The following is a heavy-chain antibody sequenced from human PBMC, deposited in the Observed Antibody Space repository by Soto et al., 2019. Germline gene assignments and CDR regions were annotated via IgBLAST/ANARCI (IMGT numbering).Heavy chain of an antibody. J-gene: IGHJ1*01. CDR3: ARQDIVVVPAATSQAEYFQH. CDR2: INPNSGGT. V-gene: IGHV1-2*04. D-gene: IGHD2-2*01. CDR1: RYTFTGYY. Sequence: ASAKVSCKASRYTFTGYYMHWVRQAPGQGLEWMGWINPNSGGTNYAQKFQGWVTMTRDTSISTAYMELSRLRSDDTAVYYCARQDIVVVPAATSQAEYFQHWGQGTLVTVSS.